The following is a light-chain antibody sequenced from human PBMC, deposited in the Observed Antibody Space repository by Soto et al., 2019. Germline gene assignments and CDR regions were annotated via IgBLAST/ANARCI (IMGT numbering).Light chain of an antibody. CDR3: KQYGSSPPVT. V-gene: IGKV3-20*01. CDR2: GAS. CDR1: QSVSSSY. Sequence: EIVLTHSPGTLSLSPGEIATLSCRASQSVSSSYLAWYQQKPGQAPRLLIYGASSRAIGIPDRFSGSGSGTDFTLTISRLEPEDFAVYYCKQYGSSPPVTFGQGTRLEIK. J-gene: IGKJ5*01.